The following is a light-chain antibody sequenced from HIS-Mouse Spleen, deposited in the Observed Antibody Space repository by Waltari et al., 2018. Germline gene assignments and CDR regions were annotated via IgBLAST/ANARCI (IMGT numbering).Light chain of an antibody. V-gene: IGLV2-23*01. CDR3: CSYAGSSTSVV. J-gene: IGLJ2*01. CDR2: EGS. CDR1: SSDVGRSHL. Sequence: QSALTQPASVSGSPGQSITIPCPGTSSDVGRSHLVSWYQQHPGKAPKLMIYEGSKRPSGVSNRFSGSKSGNTASLTISGLQAEDEADYYCCSYAGSSTSVVFGGGTKLTVL.